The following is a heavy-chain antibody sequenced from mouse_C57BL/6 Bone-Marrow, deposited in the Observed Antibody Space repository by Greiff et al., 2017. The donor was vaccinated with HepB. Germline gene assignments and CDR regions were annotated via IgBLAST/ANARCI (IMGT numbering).Heavy chain of an antibody. J-gene: IGHJ3*01. V-gene: IGHV5-17*01. CDR1: GFTFSDYG. CDR2: ISSGSSTI. CDR3: AREQTWFAY. Sequence: EVKLMESGGGLVKPGGSLKLSCAASGFTFSDYGMHWVRQAPEKGLEWVAYISSGSSTIYYADTVKGRFTIPRDNAKNTLFLQLTGLKSEDTAMYYCAREQTWFAYWGQGTLVTVSA.